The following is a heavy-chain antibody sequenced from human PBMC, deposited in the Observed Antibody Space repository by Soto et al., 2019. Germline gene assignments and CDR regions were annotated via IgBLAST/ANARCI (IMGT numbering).Heavy chain of an antibody. D-gene: IGHD4-17*01. CDR3: ARDSDFGEYFPTSRYFDY. V-gene: IGHV1-46*01. CDR2: INPSGGST. J-gene: IGHJ4*02. CDR1: GYTFTSYY. Sequence: GASVKVSCKASGYTFTSYYMHWVRQAPGQGLEWMGIINPSGGSTSYAQKFQGRVTMTRDTSTSTVYMELSSLRSEDTAVYYCARDSDFGEYFPTSRYFDYWGQGTLVIVSS.